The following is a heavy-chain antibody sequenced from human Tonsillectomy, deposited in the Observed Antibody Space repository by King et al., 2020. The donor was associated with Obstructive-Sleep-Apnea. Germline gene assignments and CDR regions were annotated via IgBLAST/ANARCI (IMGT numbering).Heavy chain of an antibody. CDR3: AKARNYYDSSGYYSYLFDY. D-gene: IGHD3-22*01. CDR2: ISCSGGST. V-gene: IGHV3-23*04. Sequence: VQLVQSGGGLVQPGGSLRLSCAASGFTFSSYAMSWVRQAPGKGLEWVSAISCSGGSTYYADSVKGRFTISRDNSKNTLYLQMNSLRAEDTAVYYCAKARNYYDSSGYYSYLFDYWGQGTLVTVSS. J-gene: IGHJ4*02. CDR1: GFTFSSYA.